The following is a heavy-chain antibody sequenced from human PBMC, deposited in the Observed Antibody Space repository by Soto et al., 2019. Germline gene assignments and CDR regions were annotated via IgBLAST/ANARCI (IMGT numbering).Heavy chain of an antibody. CDR3: ARVGGGIVVVVAATKAFDI. V-gene: IGHV3-7*01. Sequence: GGSLRLSCAASGFTFSSYWMSWVRQAPGKGLEWVANIKQDGSEKYYVDSVKGRFTISRDNAKNSLYLQMNSLRAEDTAVYYCARVGGGIVVVVAATKAFDIWGQGTMVTVSS. CDR2: IKQDGSEK. D-gene: IGHD2-15*01. J-gene: IGHJ3*02. CDR1: GFTFSSYW.